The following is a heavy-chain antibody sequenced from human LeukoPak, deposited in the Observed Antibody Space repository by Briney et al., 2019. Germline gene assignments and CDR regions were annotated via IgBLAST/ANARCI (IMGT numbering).Heavy chain of an antibody. D-gene: IGHD3-9*01. Sequence: SVKVSCKASGGTFSSYAISWVRQAPGQGLEWMGGIIPIFGTANYAQKFQGRVTITADESTSTAYTELSSLRSEDTAVYYCARDLLERYDILTGYSPQYYYYGMDVWGQGTTVTVSS. CDR2: IIPIFGTA. V-gene: IGHV1-69*13. CDR1: GGTFSSYA. J-gene: IGHJ6*02. CDR3: ARDLLERYDILTGYSPQYYYYGMDV.